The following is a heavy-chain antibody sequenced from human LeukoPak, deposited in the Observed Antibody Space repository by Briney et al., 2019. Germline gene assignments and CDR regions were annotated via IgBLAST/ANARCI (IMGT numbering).Heavy chain of an antibody. J-gene: IGHJ6*03. CDR1: GGTFSSYA. CDR2: IIPIFGAA. V-gene: IGHV1-69*01. D-gene: IGHD5-18*01. Sequence: SVKVSCKASGGTFSSYAISWVRQAPGQGLEWMGGIIPIFGAANYAQKFQGRVTITADESTSTAYMELSSLRSEDTAVYYCARGYSYGGYYYYYMDVWGKGTTVTISS. CDR3: ARGYSYGGYYYYYMDV.